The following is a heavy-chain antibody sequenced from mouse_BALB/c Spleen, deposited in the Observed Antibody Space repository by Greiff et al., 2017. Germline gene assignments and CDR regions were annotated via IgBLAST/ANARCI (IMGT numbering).Heavy chain of an antibody. CDR2: ISSGGST. J-gene: IGHJ3*01. V-gene: IGHV5-6-5*01. Sequence: EVNVVESGGGLVQPGGSLKLSCAASGFTFSSYAMSWVRQTPEKRLEWVESISSGGSTYYPDSVKGRFTISRDNARNILYLQMSSLRSEDTAMYYCARGGDYYGSSSFAYWGQGTLVTVSA. CDR1: GFTFSSYA. CDR3: ARGGDYYGSSSFAY. D-gene: IGHD1-1*01.